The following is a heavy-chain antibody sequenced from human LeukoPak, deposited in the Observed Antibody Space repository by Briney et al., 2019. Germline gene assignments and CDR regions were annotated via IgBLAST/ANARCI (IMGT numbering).Heavy chain of an antibody. CDR3: ASPPNYDSSGYPTGLDAFDI. CDR2: IIPIFGTA. Sequence: SVKVSCKASGGTFSSYAISWVRQAPGQGLEWMGRIIPIFGTANYAQKFQGRATITTDESTSTAYMELSSLRSEDTAVYYCASPPNYDSSGYPTGLDAFDIWGQGTMVTVSS. V-gene: IGHV1-69*05. J-gene: IGHJ3*02. CDR1: GGTFSSYA. D-gene: IGHD3-22*01.